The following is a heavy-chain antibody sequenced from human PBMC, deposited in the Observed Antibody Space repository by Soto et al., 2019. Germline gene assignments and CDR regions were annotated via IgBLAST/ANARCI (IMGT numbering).Heavy chain of an antibody. Sequence: QLQLQESGPGLVKPSETLSLTCTVSGGSISSSSYYWGWIRQPPGKGLEWIGSIYYSGSTYYNPSLKSRVTISVDTSKNQFSLKLSSVTAADTAVYYCARQSAITMVRGVIGYWGQGTLVTVSS. V-gene: IGHV4-39*01. CDR2: IYYSGST. D-gene: IGHD3-10*01. CDR3: ARQSAITMVRGVIGY. CDR1: GGSISSSSYY. J-gene: IGHJ4*02.